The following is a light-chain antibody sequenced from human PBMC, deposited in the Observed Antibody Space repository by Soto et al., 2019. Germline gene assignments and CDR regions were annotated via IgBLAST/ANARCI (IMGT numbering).Light chain of an antibody. CDR2: RAS. J-gene: IGKJ4*01. Sequence: DIQMTQSPSTLSASVGDRVTITCRASESINSWLAWYQQKPGKAPKRLIQRASSLESGVPSRFSGSGSGTEFTLTISSLQPDDFASYFCQQYNRYPLTFGGGTKVEI. CDR1: ESINSW. V-gene: IGKV1-5*03. CDR3: QQYNRYPLT.